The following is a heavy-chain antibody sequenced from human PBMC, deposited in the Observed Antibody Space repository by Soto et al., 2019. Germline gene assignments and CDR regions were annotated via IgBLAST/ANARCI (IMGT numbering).Heavy chain of an antibody. V-gene: IGHV4-31*03. CDR1: GGSISSGGYY. CDR3: VIKAYCGGDCYYNWFDP. D-gene: IGHD2-21*02. Sequence: QVQLQESGPGLVKPSQTLSLTCTVSGGSISSGGYYWSWIRQHPGKGLEWIGYIYYSGSTYYNPSLKSRVTISVDTSKNQFSLKLSSVTAADTAVYYCVIKAYCGGDCYYNWFDPWGQGTLVTVSS. J-gene: IGHJ5*02. CDR2: IYYSGST.